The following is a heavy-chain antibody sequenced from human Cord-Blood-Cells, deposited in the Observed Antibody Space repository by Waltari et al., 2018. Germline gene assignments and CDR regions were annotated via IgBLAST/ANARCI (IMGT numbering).Heavy chain of an antibody. CDR1: GGSISSYY. Sequence: QVQLQESGPGLVKPSETLSLTCTASGGSISSYYWSWIRQPPGKVLEWIGYIYCRGTTHYNPSLQSRVTISVDTSKNQFSLKLSSVTAADTAVYYCARLYCSGGSCYWFFDLWGRGTLVTVSS. CDR2: IYCRGTT. V-gene: IGHV4-59*01. J-gene: IGHJ2*01. D-gene: IGHD2-15*01. CDR3: ARLYCSGGSCYWFFDL.